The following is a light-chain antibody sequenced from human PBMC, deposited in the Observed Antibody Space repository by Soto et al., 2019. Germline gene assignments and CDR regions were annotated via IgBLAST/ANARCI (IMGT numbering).Light chain of an antibody. CDR3: QQYGSSPIT. J-gene: IGKJ5*01. V-gene: IGKV3-20*01. Sequence: EIVLTQSPGTLSLSPGERATLSCSASQSVSSNYLVWYQQKPGQAPRLLIYGASSRATGIPDRFSGSGSGTDFTLTISRLEPEDFAVYYCQQYGSSPITFGQGTRLEIK. CDR2: GAS. CDR1: QSVSSNY.